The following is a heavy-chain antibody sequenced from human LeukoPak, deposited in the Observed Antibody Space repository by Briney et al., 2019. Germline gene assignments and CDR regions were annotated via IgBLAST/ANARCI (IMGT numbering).Heavy chain of an antibody. J-gene: IGHJ6*03. D-gene: IGHD2-2*02. CDR1: GGSISSYY. CDR3: AREGRYCSSTSCYTGGYYYYMDV. V-gene: IGHV4-4*07. CDR2: IYTSGST. Sequence: SETLSLTCTVSGGSISSYYWSWIRQPAGKGLEWIGRIYTSGSTNYNPSLKSRVTMSVDTSKNQFSLKLSSVTAADTAVYYCAREGRYCSSTSCYTGGYYYYMDVWGKGTTVTVSS.